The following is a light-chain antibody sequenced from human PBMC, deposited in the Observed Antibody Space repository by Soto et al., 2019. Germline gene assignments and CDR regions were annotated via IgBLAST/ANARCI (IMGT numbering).Light chain of an antibody. CDR1: QSISSY. Sequence: IQMTQSPSSLSASVGDRVTITCRASQSISSYVSWYQQKPGKAPKLLIYAASSLQSGVPSRFSGSGSGTDFTLTISSLQPEDFATYYCQQSYYTPPITFGQGTRLEIK. J-gene: IGKJ5*01. CDR2: AAS. CDR3: QQSYYTPPIT. V-gene: IGKV1-39*01.